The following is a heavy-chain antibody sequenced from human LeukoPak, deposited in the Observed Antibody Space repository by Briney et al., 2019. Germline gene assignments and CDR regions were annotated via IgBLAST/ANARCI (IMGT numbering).Heavy chain of an antibody. CDR1: GFTFSSYA. CDR2: LSTSGGST. V-gene: IGHV3-23*01. Sequence: GGSLRLSCAASGFTFSSYAMGWVRQAPGKGLEWVSGLSTSGGSTYYADSVKGRFTISRDNSKNTLYLQMNSLRAEDTAVYYCATTLFRASTYMDVWGKGTTVTVSS. CDR3: ATTLFRASTYMDV. J-gene: IGHJ6*03. D-gene: IGHD3-3*01.